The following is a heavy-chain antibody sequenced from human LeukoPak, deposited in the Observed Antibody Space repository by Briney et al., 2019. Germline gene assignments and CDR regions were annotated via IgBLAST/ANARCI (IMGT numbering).Heavy chain of an antibody. D-gene: IGHD5-24*01. CDR2: ITPGGGT. CDR3: AIDRYGDGFAHFDY. Sequence: ASVKVSCKASGYTFTNYAMHWVRPAPGQGLEWMGWITPGGGTNYPQKFQGRVAITWDTSITTTYMDLSRLTSDDTAMHYCAIDRYGDGFAHFDYWGQGALVTVSS. CDR1: GYTFTNYA. J-gene: IGHJ4*02. V-gene: IGHV1-2*02.